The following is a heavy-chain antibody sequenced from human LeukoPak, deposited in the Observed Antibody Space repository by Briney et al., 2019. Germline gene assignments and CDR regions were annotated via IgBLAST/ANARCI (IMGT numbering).Heavy chain of an antibody. D-gene: IGHD4-23*01. CDR2: IHYSGST. V-gene: IGHV4-39*01. CDR3: ARLAIGGPNSYFAL. J-gene: IGHJ2*01. CDR1: DGPIISSNYY. Sequence: SETLSLTSRVSDGPIISSNYYWGWFGKPPGKGLEWIGSIHYSGSTYSNPSLKSRVTVSVDTSKNQFSLKLSSVTAADTAVYYCARLAIGGPNSYFALWGRGTLVTVSS.